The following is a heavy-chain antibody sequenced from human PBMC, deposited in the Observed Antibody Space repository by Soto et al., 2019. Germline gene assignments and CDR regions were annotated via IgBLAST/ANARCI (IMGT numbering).Heavy chain of an antibody. J-gene: IGHJ4*02. CDR2: IIPIFGTA. D-gene: IGHD6-6*01. CDR3: ARGIMYSSSSGDYFDY. CDR1: GGTCSSYA. V-gene: IGHV1-69*01. Sequence: QVQLVQSGAEVKKPGSSVKVSCKASGGTCSSYAISWLRQAPGQGLEWMGGIIPIFGTANYAQKLQGRVTITADEPTSTAYMELSSLRSEDTAVYYCARGIMYSSSSGDYFDYWGKGTLVTVSS.